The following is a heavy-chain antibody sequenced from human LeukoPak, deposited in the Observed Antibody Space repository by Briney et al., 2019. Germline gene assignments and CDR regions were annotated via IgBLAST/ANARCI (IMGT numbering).Heavy chain of an antibody. CDR2: VYKSGST. J-gene: IGHJ2*01. CDR1: GGSISTYQ. Sequence: SETLSLTCTVSGGSISTYQWSWIRQSPGKGLEWIGNVYKSGSTHSIPSLKSRVTISLDTSQSQVSLKVNSVTAADTAVYFCARGGNGWYFDLWGRGTLVTVSS. CDR3: ARGGNGWYFDL. V-gene: IGHV4-59*12. D-gene: IGHD1-14*01.